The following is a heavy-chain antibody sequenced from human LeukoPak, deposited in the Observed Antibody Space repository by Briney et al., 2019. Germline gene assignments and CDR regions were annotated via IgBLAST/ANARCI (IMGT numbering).Heavy chain of an antibody. J-gene: IGHJ4*02. V-gene: IGHV1-2*02. Sequence: ASVKASCKASGYAFTGYYMYWVRQAPGQGLEWMGWINPNSGDTNYAQMFQGRVTMTRDTSISTAYMELSRLTSDDTAVYYCARATGWLPFDYWGQGTLATVSS. CDR2: INPNSGDT. CDR3: ARATGWLPFDY. CDR1: GYAFTGYY. D-gene: IGHD1-1*01.